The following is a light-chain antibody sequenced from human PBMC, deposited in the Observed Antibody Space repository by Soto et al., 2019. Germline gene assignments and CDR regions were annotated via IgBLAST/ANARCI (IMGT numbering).Light chain of an antibody. V-gene: IGLV1-47*01. CDR1: SSNIGSNY. J-gene: IGLJ3*02. CDR3: AAWDDSLSGPNWV. Sequence: SVLTQPPSASGTPGQRVTISCSGSSSNIGSNYVYWYQQLPGTAPKLLIYRNNQRPSGVPDRFSGSKSGTSASLAISGLRSEDEDDYYCAAWDDSLSGPNWVFGGGTKLTVL. CDR2: RNN.